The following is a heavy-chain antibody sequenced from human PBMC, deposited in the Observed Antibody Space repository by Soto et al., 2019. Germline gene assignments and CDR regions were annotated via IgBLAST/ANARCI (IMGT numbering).Heavy chain of an antibody. V-gene: IGHV1-18*01. CDR2: ISAYNGNT. CDR1: GYTFTSYG. J-gene: IGHJ6*02. D-gene: IGHD3-16*01. CDR3: ARDSEADWGYYYYGMDV. Sequence: QVQLVQSGAEVKKPGASVKVSCKASGYTFTSYGISWVRQAPGQGLEWMGWISAYNGNTNYAQKLQGRVTMTTDTATSTAYMELRGLRSDDTAVYYCARDSEADWGYYYYGMDVWGQGTTGTVSS.